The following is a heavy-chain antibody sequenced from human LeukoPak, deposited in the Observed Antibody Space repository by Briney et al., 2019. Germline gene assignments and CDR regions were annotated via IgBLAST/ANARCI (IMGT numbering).Heavy chain of an antibody. CDR3: ARHQGGYYGYDAFDI. D-gene: IGHD3-10*01. Sequence: PSETLSLTCAVYGGSFSGYYWSWIRQPPGKGLEWIGEINHSGSTNYNPSLKSRVTISVDTSKNQFSLKLSSVTAADTAVYYCARHQGGYYGYDAFDIWGQGTMVTVSS. CDR1: GGSFSGYY. V-gene: IGHV4-34*01. CDR2: INHSGST. J-gene: IGHJ3*02.